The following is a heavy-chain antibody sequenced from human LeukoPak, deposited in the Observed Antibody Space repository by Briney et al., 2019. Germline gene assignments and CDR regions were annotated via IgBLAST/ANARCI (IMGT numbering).Heavy chain of an antibody. Sequence: GASVKVSCKASGGTFISYAISWVRQAPGQGLEWMGGIIPIFGTANYAQKFQGRVTITADKSTSTAYMELSSLRSEDTAVYYCARVKLDYYDSSGYGAYYYYYYMDVWGKGTTVTVSS. CDR1: GGTFISYA. D-gene: IGHD3-22*01. J-gene: IGHJ6*03. CDR2: IIPIFGTA. V-gene: IGHV1-69*06. CDR3: ARVKLDYYDSSGYGAYYYYYYMDV.